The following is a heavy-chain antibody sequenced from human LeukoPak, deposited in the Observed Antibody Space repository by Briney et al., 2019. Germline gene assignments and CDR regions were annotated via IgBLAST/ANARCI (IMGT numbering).Heavy chain of an antibody. Sequence: PSEPLSLTCTVSGGSLSSYYWSWIRQPPGKGLEWIGYIYYSGSTNYNPSLKSRVTISVDTSKNQFSLKLSSVTAADTAVYYCARGQWLALKYFDYWGQGTLVTVSS. CDR1: GGSLSSYY. V-gene: IGHV4-59*12. J-gene: IGHJ4*02. CDR3: ARGQWLALKYFDY. CDR2: IYYSGST. D-gene: IGHD6-19*01.